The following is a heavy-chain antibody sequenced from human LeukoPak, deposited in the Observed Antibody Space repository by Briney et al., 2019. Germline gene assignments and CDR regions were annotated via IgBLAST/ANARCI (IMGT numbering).Heavy chain of an antibody. D-gene: IGHD3-22*01. CDR3: ARRYSSGYYYVSNWFDP. CDR2: IYYSGST. Sequence: PSETLSLTCTVSGGSISSSSYYWGWLRQPPGKGWESIVSIYYSGSTYYNPSLKSRVTISVDTSKNQSSLKLSSVTAADRAVYYCARRYSSGYYYVSNWFDPWGQGTLVTVSS. V-gene: IGHV4-39*01. J-gene: IGHJ5*02. CDR1: GGSISSSSYY.